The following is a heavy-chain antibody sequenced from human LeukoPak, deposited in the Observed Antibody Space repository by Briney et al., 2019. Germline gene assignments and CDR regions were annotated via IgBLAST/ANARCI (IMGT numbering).Heavy chain of an antibody. J-gene: IGHJ4*02. CDR2: FDPEDGET. Sequence: ASVKVSCKVSGYTLTELSMHWVRQAPGKGLEWMGGFDPEDGETIYAQKFQGRVTMTEDTSTGTAYMELSSLRSEDTAVYYCATSLLSYSSGWYYLDYWGQGTLVTVSS. CDR3: ATSLLSYSSGWYYLDY. CDR1: GYTLTELS. V-gene: IGHV1-24*01. D-gene: IGHD6-19*01.